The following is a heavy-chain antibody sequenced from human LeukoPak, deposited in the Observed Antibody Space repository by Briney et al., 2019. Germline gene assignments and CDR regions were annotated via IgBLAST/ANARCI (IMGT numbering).Heavy chain of an antibody. CDR2: IYYSGST. CDR3: TTVSMVRGVESDS. CDR1: GGSISSSTYH. Sequence: SETLSLTCTVSGGSISSSTYHWGWIRQPPGKGLEWIGSIYYSGSTYYNPTLNSRVDISVDTSKNQFSLKLSSVTAPDTAVYYCTTVSMVRGVESDSWGQGTLVTVSS. J-gene: IGHJ4*02. V-gene: IGHV4-39*01. D-gene: IGHD3-10*01.